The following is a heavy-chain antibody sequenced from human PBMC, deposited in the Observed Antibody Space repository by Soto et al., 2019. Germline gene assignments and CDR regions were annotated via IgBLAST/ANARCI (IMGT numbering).Heavy chain of an antibody. Sequence: PVGSLRLSCAASGFTFSNAWMSWVRQAPGKGLEWVGRIKSKTDGGTTDYAAPVKGRFTISRDDSKNTLYLQMNSLKTEDTAVYYCASLITIFGVVNGMDVWGQGTTVTVSS. CDR2: IKSKTDGGTT. CDR1: GFTFSNAW. V-gene: IGHV3-15*01. J-gene: IGHJ6*02. D-gene: IGHD3-3*01. CDR3: ASLITIFGVVNGMDV.